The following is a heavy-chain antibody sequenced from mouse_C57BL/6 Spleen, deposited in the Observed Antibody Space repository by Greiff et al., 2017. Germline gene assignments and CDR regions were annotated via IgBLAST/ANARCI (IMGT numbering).Heavy chain of an antibody. V-gene: IGHV1-55*01. Sequence: QVQLQQPGAGLVQPGASVKMSCTASGYTFTSYWITLVRQSPGPGLEWIGHIHPGRGSDNYYEPAKSNATMTVDTSSSNAYMQLSSLKTEDSAVYYCARSLSNYEAMDYWGQGTSVTVSS. CDR2: IHPGRGSD. D-gene: IGHD2-5*01. J-gene: IGHJ4*01. CDR1: GYTFTSYW. CDR3: ARSLSNYEAMDY.